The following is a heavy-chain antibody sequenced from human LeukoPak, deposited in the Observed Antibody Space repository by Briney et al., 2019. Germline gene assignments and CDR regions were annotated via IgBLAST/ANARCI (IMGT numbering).Heavy chain of an antibody. V-gene: IGHV1-69*04. CDR3: ARGPIYCSGGSCYPDY. CDR2: IIPIFGIA. J-gene: IGHJ4*02. D-gene: IGHD2-15*01. Sequence: ASVTVSCKASGVTFSSYAISWVRQAPGQGLEWMGRIIPIFGIANYAQKFQGRVTITADKSTSTAYMELSSLRSEDTAVYYCARGPIYCSGGSCYPDYWGQGTLVTVSS. CDR1: GVTFSSYA.